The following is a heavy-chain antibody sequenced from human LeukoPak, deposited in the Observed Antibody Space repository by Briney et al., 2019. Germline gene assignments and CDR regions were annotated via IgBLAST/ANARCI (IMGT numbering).Heavy chain of an antibody. Sequence: ASVKVSCKVSGYTLTELAMHWVRQVPGKGLEWMGGYDPEEGKTVYAQKFQVRITMTDDTSTDTTYMELSSLRSEDTAVYYCAADPRWGGTYHIWGQGTVVIVSS. D-gene: IGHD3-16*01. CDR1: GYTLTELA. CDR3: AADPRWGGTYHI. CDR2: YDPEEGKT. V-gene: IGHV1-24*01. J-gene: IGHJ3*02.